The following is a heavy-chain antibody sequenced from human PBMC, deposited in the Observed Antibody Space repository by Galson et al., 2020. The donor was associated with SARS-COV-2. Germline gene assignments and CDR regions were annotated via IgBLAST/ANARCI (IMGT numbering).Heavy chain of an antibody. Sequence: GGSLRLSCVASGFTFYNSDMSWVRQATGKGLEWVSGISGGGGSTFYTDSVKGRFTISRDNSQNTLYLQMNSLRAEDTAVYYCAKDSKWVVINYYYYGMDVWGHGTTVTVSS. V-gene: IGHV3-23*01. CDR3: AKDSKWVVINYYYYGMDV. CDR2: ISGGGGST. D-gene: IGHD6-19*01. J-gene: IGHJ6*02. CDR1: GFTFYNSD.